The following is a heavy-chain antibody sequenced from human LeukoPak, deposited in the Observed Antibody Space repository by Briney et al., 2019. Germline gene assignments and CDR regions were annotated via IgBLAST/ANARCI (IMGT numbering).Heavy chain of an antibody. V-gene: IGHV3-21*01. Sequence: GGSLRLSCAASGFTFSSYSMNWVRQAPGKGLEWVSSISSSSSYIYYADSVKGRFTISRDNAKNSLYLQMNSLRAEDTAVYYCARDRYDFWSAYHGVSYYYYGMDVWGQGTTVTVSS. D-gene: IGHD3-3*01. CDR3: ARDRYDFWSAYHGVSYYYYGMDV. CDR1: GFTFSSYS. J-gene: IGHJ6*02. CDR2: ISSSSSYI.